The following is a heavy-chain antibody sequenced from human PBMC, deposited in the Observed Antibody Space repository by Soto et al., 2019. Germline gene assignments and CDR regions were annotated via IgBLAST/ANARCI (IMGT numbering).Heavy chain of an antibody. CDR3: ARDRGSWFDS. J-gene: IGHJ5*01. V-gene: IGHV3-20*04. CDR2: ISWNGGST. D-gene: IGHD1-26*01. CDR1: GFTFDDYG. Sequence: VQLVESGGSAVRPGGSLRLSCAASGFTFDDYGMSWVRQAPGKGLEWVSAISWNGGSTSYADSVKGRFTISRDNAKNSRYLQMNSLSAEDTALYYCARDRGSWFDSWGQGTLVSVSS.